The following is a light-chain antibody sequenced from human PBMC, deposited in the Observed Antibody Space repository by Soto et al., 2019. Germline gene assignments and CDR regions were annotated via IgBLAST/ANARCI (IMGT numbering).Light chain of an antibody. CDR3: QLYGSSPPKYT. Sequence: EIVLTQSPGTLSLSPGERATLSCRASQSVSSSYLAWYQQKPGQAPRLLIYGASSRATGIPDRFSGSGSGTDVTLTISRLEQDDFSVYYCQLYGSSPPKYTFGQGTKLEIK. CDR1: QSVSSSY. V-gene: IGKV3-20*01. CDR2: GAS. J-gene: IGKJ2*01.